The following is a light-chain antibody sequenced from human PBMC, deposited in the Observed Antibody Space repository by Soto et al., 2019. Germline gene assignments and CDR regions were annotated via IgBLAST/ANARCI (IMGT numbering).Light chain of an antibody. V-gene: IGKV1-5*03. J-gene: IGKJ4*01. CDR2: KAY. CDR3: QQYNSNPLT. Sequence: DIQMTQSPSTLSASVGDRVTITCRASQSVSTWLAWYQQKPGKVPKLLIYKAYSLESGVPSRFSGSGSGTEFTLTISSLQPDDFATYYCQQYNSNPLTFGGGTKVAIK. CDR1: QSVSTW.